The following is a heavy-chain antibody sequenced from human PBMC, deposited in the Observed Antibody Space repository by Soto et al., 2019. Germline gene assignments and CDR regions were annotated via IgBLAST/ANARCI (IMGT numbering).Heavy chain of an antibody. D-gene: IGHD6-19*01. V-gene: IGHV3-74*01. CDR3: IKASTVTGVGGYR. Sequence: EVQLVESGGGLVQPGGSLRLSCAASGFAFSSYWMQWVRQAPGKGPVWVSRISSDGRNTTYADFVKGRFTISRANAENTLHLQMTSLTDADTAVYYCIKASTVTGVGGYRWGQGTLVTVSS. CDR2: ISSDGRNT. CDR1: GFAFSSYW. J-gene: IGHJ5*02.